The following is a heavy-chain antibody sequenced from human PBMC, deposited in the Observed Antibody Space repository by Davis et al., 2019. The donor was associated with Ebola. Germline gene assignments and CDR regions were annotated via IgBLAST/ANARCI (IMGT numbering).Heavy chain of an antibody. J-gene: IGHJ4*02. V-gene: IGHV7-4-1*02. D-gene: IGHD2-15*01. Sequence: ASVKVSCKASGYTFTGYYMHWVRQAPGQGLEWLGWINTDTRHPTYGQGFTGRFVFSLDTSVSTAYLQISSLKAEDTAVYYCARARYCSGGSCYSTDWGQGTLVTVSS. CDR3: ARARYCSGGSCYSTD. CDR2: INTDTRHP. CDR1: GYTFTGYY.